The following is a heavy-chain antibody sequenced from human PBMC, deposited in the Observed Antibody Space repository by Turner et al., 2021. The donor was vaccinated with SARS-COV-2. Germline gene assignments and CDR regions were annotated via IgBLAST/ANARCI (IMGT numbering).Heavy chain of an antibody. CDR3: ARVLGYCSGVSCYPDY. Sequence: QVQLQESGPGLVKPSQTLSLTCTVSGGSISSDDYYWSWIRQPPGKGLEWIGYIYDSGSTYYNPSLKSRVTITVDTSKNQFSLKLSSVTAADTAVYYCARVLGYCSGVSCYPDYWGQGTLVTVSS. J-gene: IGHJ4*02. D-gene: IGHD2-15*01. CDR2: IYDSGST. CDR1: GGSISSDDYY. V-gene: IGHV4-30-4*01.